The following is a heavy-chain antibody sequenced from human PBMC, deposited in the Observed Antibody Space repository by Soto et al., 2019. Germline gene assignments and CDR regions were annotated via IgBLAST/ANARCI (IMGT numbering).Heavy chain of an antibody. D-gene: IGHD2-2*02. Sequence: GASVKVSCKASGGTLSSYAISWVRQAPGQGLEWMGGIIPIFGTANYAQKFQGRVTITADKSTSTAYMELGSLRSEDTAVYYCARAWGYCSSTSCYTGVVDYYYYGMDVWGQGTTVTVSS. CDR1: GGTLSSYA. J-gene: IGHJ6*02. CDR2: IIPIFGTA. V-gene: IGHV1-69*06. CDR3: ARAWGYCSSTSCYTGVVDYYYYGMDV.